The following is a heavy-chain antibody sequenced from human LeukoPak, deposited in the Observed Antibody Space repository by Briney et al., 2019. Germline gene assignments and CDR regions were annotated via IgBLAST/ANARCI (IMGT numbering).Heavy chain of an antibody. V-gene: IGHV3-30*18. CDR2: ISYDGSNK. D-gene: IGHD1-26*01. Sequence: GGSLRLSCAASGFTLSSNGMHWVRQAPGKGLEWVAVISYDGSNKYYADSVKGRFTISRDNSKNTLYLQMNSLRAEDTAVYYCAKDIASSGSYYLVFDYWGQGTLVTVSS. CDR1: GFTLSSNG. CDR3: AKDIASSGSYYLVFDY. J-gene: IGHJ4*02.